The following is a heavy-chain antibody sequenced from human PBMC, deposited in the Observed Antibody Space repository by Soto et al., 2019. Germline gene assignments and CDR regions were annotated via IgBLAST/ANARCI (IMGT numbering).Heavy chain of an antibody. J-gene: IGHJ4*02. CDR1: GFTFSSYA. CDR2: ISYDGSNK. D-gene: IGHD3-10*01. V-gene: IGHV3-30-3*01. CDR3: ARSKISEFGATSRLDY. Sequence: GGSLRLSCAASGFTFSSYAMHWVRQAPGKGLEWVAVISYDGSNKYYADSVKGRFTISRDNSKNTLYLQMNSLRAEDTAVYYCARSKISEFGATSRLDYWGQGTLVTVSS.